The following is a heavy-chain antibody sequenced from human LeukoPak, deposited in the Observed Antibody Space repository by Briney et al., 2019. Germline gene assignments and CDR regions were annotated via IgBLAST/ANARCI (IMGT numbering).Heavy chain of an antibody. CDR1: GGSISSGGYS. CDR3: ARDGLRLGELSLN. CDR2: IYHSGST. D-gene: IGHD3-16*02. J-gene: IGHJ4*02. Sequence: SQTLSLTCAVSGGSISSGGYSWSWLRQPPGRGLEWIGYIYHSGSTYYNPSLKSRVTISVDRSKNQFSLKLSSVTAADTAVYYCARDGLRLGELSLNWGQGTLVTVSS. V-gene: IGHV4-30-2*01.